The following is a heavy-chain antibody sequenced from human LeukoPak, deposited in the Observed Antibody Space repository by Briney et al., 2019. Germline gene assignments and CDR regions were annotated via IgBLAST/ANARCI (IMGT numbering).Heavy chain of an antibody. Sequence: GASVKVSCKASGYTFTSYGISWVRQAPGQGLEWMGWISAYDGNTKYSQEFQGRVTMTTDTSTSTAYMELRSLRSDDTAVYYCARDLDSFSSGWYVSRVWGQGTLVTVSS. J-gene: IGHJ4*02. CDR1: GYTFTSYG. CDR3: ARDLDSFSSGWYVSRV. V-gene: IGHV1-18*01. CDR2: ISAYDGNT. D-gene: IGHD6-19*01.